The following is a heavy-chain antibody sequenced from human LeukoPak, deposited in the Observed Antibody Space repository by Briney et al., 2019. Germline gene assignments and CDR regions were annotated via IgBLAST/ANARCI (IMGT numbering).Heavy chain of an antibody. Sequence: PSETLSLTCAVYGGSFSGYYWSWIRQPPGKGLEWIGEINHSGSTNYNPSLKSRVTISVDTSKNQFSLKLSSVTAADTAVYYCARVIRPVAGTLVQVSGWFDPWGQGTLVTVSS. CDR1: GGSFSGYY. CDR2: INHSGST. J-gene: IGHJ5*02. D-gene: IGHD6-19*01. V-gene: IGHV4-34*01. CDR3: ARVIRPVAGTLVQVSGWFDP.